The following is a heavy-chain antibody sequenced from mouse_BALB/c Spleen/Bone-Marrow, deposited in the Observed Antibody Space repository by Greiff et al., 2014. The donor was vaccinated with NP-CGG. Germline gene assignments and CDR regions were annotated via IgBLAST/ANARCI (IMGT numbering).Heavy chain of an antibody. V-gene: IGHV1S41*01. J-gene: IGHJ4*01. D-gene: IGHD2-4*01. CDR3: ARSRMITESYAMDY. Sequence: DLVKPGASVKLSCKASGYTFTSYWINWIKQRPGQGLEWIGRIAPGSGNTYYNEMFKGKATLTVDTSSSTAYIQLNSLSSEDSPVYFCARSRMITESYAMDYWGQGTSVTVSS. CDR2: IAPGSGNT. CDR1: GYTFTSYW.